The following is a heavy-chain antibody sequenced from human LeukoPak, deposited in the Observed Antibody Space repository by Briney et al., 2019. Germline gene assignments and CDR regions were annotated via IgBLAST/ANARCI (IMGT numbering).Heavy chain of an antibody. V-gene: IGHV7-4-1*02. J-gene: IGHJ5*02. CDR1: GYTFTSYA. Sequence: ASVKVSCKASGYTFTSYAMNWVRQAPGQGLEWMGRINTNTGNPTYAQGFTGRFVFSLDTSVSTAYLQISSLKAEDTAVYYCARAVTMVRGVIITRVWFDPWGQGTLVTVSS. D-gene: IGHD3-10*01. CDR3: ARAVTMVRGVIITRVWFDP. CDR2: INTNTGNP.